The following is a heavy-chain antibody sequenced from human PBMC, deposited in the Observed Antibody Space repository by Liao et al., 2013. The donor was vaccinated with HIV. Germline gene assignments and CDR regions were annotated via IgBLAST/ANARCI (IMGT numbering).Heavy chain of an antibody. D-gene: IGHD1-26*01. CDR2: INHGGST. Sequence: QLQLQESGPGLVKPSETLSLTCTVSGASISSNTYYYWGWIRQPPGKGLQWLGEINHGGSTNYNPSLKSRVTMSVDTSKNQFSLKLSSVTAADTAVYFCARSGSYSQTPDYWGQGTLVTVSS. CDR3: ARSGSYSQTPDY. CDR1: GASISSNTYYY. J-gene: IGHJ4*02. V-gene: IGHV4-39*07.